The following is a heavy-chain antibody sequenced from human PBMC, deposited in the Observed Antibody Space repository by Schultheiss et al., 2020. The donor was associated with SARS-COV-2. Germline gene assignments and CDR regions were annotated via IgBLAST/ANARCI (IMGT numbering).Heavy chain of an antibody. CDR2: TYYRSKWYN. CDR3: ARDPEWELSGAFDI. Sequence: LRLSCAISGDSVSSNSAAWNWIRQSPSRGLEWLGRTYYRSKWYNDYAVSVKSRITINPDTSKNQFSLQLNSVTPEDTAVYYCARDPEWELSGAFDIWGQGTMVTVSS. CDR1: GDSVSSNSAA. J-gene: IGHJ3*02. V-gene: IGHV6-1*01. D-gene: IGHD1-26*01.